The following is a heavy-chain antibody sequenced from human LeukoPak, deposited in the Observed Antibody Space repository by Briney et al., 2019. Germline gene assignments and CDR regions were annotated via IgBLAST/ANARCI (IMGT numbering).Heavy chain of an antibody. V-gene: IGHV3-23*01. CDR3: AKSIMITFGGVIVIPNYYFDY. CDR2: ISGSGGST. Sequence: PGGSLRLSCASSGFTFSSYAMSWVRQAPGKGREWVPAISGSGGSTYYADSAKGRFTFPRDNSKNTLYLQMNSLRAEDTAVYYCAKSIMITFGGVIVIPNYYFDYWGQGTLVTVSS. CDR1: GFTFSSYA. J-gene: IGHJ4*02. D-gene: IGHD3-16*02.